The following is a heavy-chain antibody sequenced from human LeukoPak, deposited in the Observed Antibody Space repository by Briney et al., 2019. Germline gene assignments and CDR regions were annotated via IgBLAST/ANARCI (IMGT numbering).Heavy chain of an antibody. CDR3: ARDFPLGQLAPNWFDP. J-gene: IGHJ5*02. D-gene: IGHD6-6*01. V-gene: IGHV1-69*13. Sequence: ASVKVSCKASGGTFSSYAISWVRQAPGQGLEWMGGIIPIFGTANYAQKSQGRVTITADESTSTAYMELSSLRSEDTAVYYCARDFPLGQLAPNWFDPWGQGTLVTVSS. CDR1: GGTFSSYA. CDR2: IIPIFGTA.